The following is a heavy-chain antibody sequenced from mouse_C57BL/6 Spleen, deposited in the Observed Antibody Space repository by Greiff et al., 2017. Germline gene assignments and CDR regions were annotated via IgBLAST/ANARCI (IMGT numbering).Heavy chain of an antibody. Sequence: VKLQQSGAELVRPGASVKLSCTASGFNIKDDYMHRVKQRPEQGLAWIGWLDPEDGDNGYASKFQGKATIPSDTSSNTAYLKLSSLTSEDTAVYYCTGFDYWGQGATLTVSS. CDR2: LDPEDGDN. CDR1: GFNIKDDY. CDR3: TGFDY. J-gene: IGHJ2*01. V-gene: IGHV14-4*01.